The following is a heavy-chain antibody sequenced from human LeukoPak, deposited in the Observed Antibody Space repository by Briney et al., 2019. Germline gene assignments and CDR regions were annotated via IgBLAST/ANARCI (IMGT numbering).Heavy chain of an antibody. V-gene: IGHV3-33*03. J-gene: IGHJ1*01. CDR3: AKDQGYGDARGLAD. Sequence: PRGSPTLSCAAPGVSPGSDGTHWLCQSLGKGLGWVASLWYDGSKEFYADSVKGRFTISRDMSKSTLFLQMNSLRGDDTATYFCAKDQGYGDARGLADWGE. D-gene: IGHD4-17*01. CDR2: LWYDGSKE. CDR1: GVSPGSDG.